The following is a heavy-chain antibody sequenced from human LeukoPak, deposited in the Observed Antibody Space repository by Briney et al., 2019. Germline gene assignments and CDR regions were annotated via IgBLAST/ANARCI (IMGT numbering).Heavy chain of an antibody. V-gene: IGHV4-34*01. CDR3: ARDRPGPVDY. D-gene: IGHD3-10*01. Sequence: KPSETLSLTCAVYGGSFSGYYWSWIRQPPGKGLEWIGEINHSGSTNYNPSLKSRVTISVDTSKNQFSLKLSSVTAADTAVYYCARDRPGPVDYWGQGTPVTVSS. CDR1: GGSFSGYY. CDR2: INHSGST. J-gene: IGHJ4*02.